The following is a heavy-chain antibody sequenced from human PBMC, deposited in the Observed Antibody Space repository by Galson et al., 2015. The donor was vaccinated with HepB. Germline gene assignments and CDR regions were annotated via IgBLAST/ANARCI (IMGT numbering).Heavy chain of an antibody. Sequence: SLRLSCAASGFTFGDYAMSWFRQAPGKGLEWVGFIRSKAYGGTTEYAASVKGRFTISRDDSKSIAYLQMNSLKTEDTAVYYCTREEEAGSVYFDYWGQGTLVTVSS. V-gene: IGHV3-49*03. CDR1: GFTFGDYA. J-gene: IGHJ4*02. CDR3: TREEEAGSVYFDY. CDR2: IRSKAYGGTT. D-gene: IGHD1-26*01.